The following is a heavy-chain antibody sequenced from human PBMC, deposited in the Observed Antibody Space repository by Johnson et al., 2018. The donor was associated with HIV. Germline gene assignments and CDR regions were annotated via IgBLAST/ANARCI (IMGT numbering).Heavy chain of an antibody. CDR3: AKAYCPGCDAFDI. V-gene: IGHV3-66*02. CDR2: VYSTFGT. D-gene: IGHD2-21*01. J-gene: IGHJ3*02. Sequence: VQLVESGGGLVQPGGSLRLSCAASGFPVTSNFMTWVRQPPGKGLDWVSAVYSTFGTYYADSVRGRFTISTDNSKNTLYLQMDSLRTEDTGVYYCAKAYCPGCDAFDIWGQGTMVTVSS. CDR1: GFPVTSNF.